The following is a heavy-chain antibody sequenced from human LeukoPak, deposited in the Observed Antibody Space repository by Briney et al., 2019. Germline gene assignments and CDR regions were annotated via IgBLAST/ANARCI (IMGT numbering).Heavy chain of an antibody. J-gene: IGHJ4*02. Sequence: PSVKLFCKASGHPYTGSYMHWAPHAPGQGLEWMGWINPNSGGTDYAQRFQGRVTMTRDTSISTAYMELSRLRSDDTAVYYCARDTAMDTAGYWGQGTLVTVSS. CDR1: GHPYTGSY. D-gene: IGHD5-18*01. CDR3: ARDTAMDTAGY. V-gene: IGHV1-2*02. CDR2: INPNSGGT.